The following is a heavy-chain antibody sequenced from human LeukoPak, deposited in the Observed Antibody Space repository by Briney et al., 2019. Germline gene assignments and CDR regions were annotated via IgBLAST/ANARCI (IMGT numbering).Heavy chain of an antibody. CDR3: ARFTTGYSSSWYYFDY. CDR1: GGSISSYY. CDR2: IYYSGST. V-gene: IGHV4-59*01. D-gene: IGHD6-13*01. J-gene: IGHJ4*02. Sequence: PSETLSLTCTVSGGSISSYYWSWIRQPPGKGLEWIGYIYYSGSTKYKPSLKSRVSISVDTSKNQFSLRLTSVTAADTAVYYCARFTTGYSSSWYYFDYWGQGTLVTASS.